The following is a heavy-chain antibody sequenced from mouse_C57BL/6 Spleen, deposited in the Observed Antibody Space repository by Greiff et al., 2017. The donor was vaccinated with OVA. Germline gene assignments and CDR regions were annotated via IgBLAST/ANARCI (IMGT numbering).Heavy chain of an antibody. V-gene: IGHV1-64*01. CDR2: IHPNSGST. D-gene: IGHD2-3*01. Sequence: QVQLQQSGAELVKPGASVKLSCKASGYTFTSYWMHWVKQRPGQGLEWIGMIHPNSGSTNYNEKFKSKATLTVDKSSSTAYMQLSSLTSEDSAVYYCARRGIYDGYYVTDYWGQGTTLTVSS. J-gene: IGHJ2*01. CDR1: GYTFTSYW. CDR3: ARRGIYDGYYVTDY.